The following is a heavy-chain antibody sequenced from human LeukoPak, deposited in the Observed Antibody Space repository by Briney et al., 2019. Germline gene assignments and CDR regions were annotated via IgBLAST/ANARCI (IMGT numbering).Heavy chain of an antibody. D-gene: IGHD7-27*01. CDR1: GFTFSIYT. J-gene: IGHJ4*02. Sequence: GGSLRLSCAASGFTFSIYTMNWVRQAPGKGLEWISYIGLSETTISYADSVKGRSTISRDSARNSLSLQMNYLRAEDTAIYYCVRDHLWAFDYWGQGALVAVSS. CDR2: IGLSETTI. CDR3: VRDHLWAFDY. V-gene: IGHV3-48*04.